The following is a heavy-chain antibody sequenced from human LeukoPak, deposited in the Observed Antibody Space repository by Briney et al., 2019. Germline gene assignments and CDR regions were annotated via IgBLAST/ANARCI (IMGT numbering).Heavy chain of an antibody. CDR2: ISYDGSNK. CDR3: ARRSQGIVVVPAALDY. J-gene: IGHJ4*02. Sequence: GGSLRLSCAASGFTFSSYAMHWVRQAPGKGLEWVAVISYDGSNKYYADSVKGRLTISRDNSKDTLYLQMNSLRAEDTAVYYCARRSQGIVVVPAALDYWGQGTLVTVSS. D-gene: IGHD2-2*01. CDR1: GFTFSSYA. V-gene: IGHV3-30-3*01.